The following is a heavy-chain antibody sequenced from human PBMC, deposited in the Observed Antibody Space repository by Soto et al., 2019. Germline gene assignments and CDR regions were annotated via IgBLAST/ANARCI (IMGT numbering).Heavy chain of an antibody. CDR1: GGSISSYY. D-gene: IGHD7-27*01. Sequence: SETLSLTCTVSGGSISSYYWSWIRQPPGKGLEWIGYIYYSGSTNYNPSLKSRVTISVDTSKNQFSLKLSSVTAADTAVYYCARDPLTGGFGRAFDIWGQGTMVTVSS. CDR2: IYYSGST. CDR3: ARDPLTGGFGRAFDI. J-gene: IGHJ3*02. V-gene: IGHV4-59*01.